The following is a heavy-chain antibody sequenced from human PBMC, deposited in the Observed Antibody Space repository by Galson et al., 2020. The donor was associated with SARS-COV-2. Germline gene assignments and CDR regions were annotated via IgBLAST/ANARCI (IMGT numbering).Heavy chain of an antibody. CDR2: ISGSGGST. Sequence: QAGGSLRLSCAASGFTFSSYAMSWVRQAPGKGLEWVSAISGSGGSTYYADSVKGRFTISRDNSKNTLYLQMNSLRAEDTAVYYCAKARWEVQLERRGDGMDVWGQGTTVTVSS. CDR1: GFTFSSYA. CDR3: AKARWEVQLERRGDGMDV. J-gene: IGHJ6*02. V-gene: IGHV3-23*01. D-gene: IGHD1-1*01.